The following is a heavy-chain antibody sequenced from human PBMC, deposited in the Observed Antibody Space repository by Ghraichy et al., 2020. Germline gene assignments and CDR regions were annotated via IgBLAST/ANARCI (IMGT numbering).Heavy chain of an antibody. Sequence: ASVKVSCKASGYTFTSYDINWVRQATGQGLEWMGWMNPNSGNTGYAQKFQGRVTMTRNTSISTAYMELSSLRSEDTAVYYCARGEQWPPYFDYWGQGTLVTVSS. CDR2: MNPNSGNT. D-gene: IGHD6-19*01. CDR3: ARGEQWPPYFDY. J-gene: IGHJ4*02. CDR1: GYTFTSYD. V-gene: IGHV1-8*01.